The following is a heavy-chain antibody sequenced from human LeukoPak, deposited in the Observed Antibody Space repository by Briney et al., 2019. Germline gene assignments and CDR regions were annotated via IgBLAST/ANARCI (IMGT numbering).Heavy chain of an antibody. CDR1: GFTFSSYW. J-gene: IGHJ4*02. D-gene: IGHD6-19*01. Sequence: PGGSLRLSCAASGFTFSSYWMSWVRQAPGKGLEWVANIKQDGSEEYYVDSVKDRFTISRDNTKNSLFLQMNGLRAEDTAVYYCARGRGCDYWGQGTLVTVSS. CDR3: ARGRGCDY. V-gene: IGHV3-7*05. CDR2: IKQDGSEE.